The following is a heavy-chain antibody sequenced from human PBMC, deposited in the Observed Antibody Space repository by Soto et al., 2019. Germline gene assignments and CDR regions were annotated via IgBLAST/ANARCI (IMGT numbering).Heavy chain of an antibody. CDR3: THHRAGNYYYYSGMDV. CDR1: GFTFGDFA. D-gene: IGHD6-19*01. Sequence: GGSLRLSCSASGFTFGDFAISWFRQAPGKGLEWVGFIRSKTYGGTTEYAASVKGRFTISRDDSKSIAYLQMNSLKTEDTAVYYCTHHRAGNYYYYSGMDVWGQGTKVTVSS. J-gene: IGHJ6*02. CDR2: IRSKTYGGTT. V-gene: IGHV3-49*03.